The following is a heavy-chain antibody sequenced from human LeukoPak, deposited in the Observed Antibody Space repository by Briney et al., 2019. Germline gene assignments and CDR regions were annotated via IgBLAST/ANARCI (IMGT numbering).Heavy chain of an antibody. J-gene: IGHJ5*02. CDR1: GGTFSSYA. CDR3: ARVRHYGLNWFDP. Sequence: ASVKVSCKASGGTFSSYAISWVRQAPGQGLEWMGGIIPIFGTANYAQKFQGRVTITADESTSTAYMELSSLRSEDTAVYYCARVRHYGLNWFDPWGQGTLVTVSS. V-gene: IGHV1-69*13. CDR2: IIPIFGTA. D-gene: IGHD3-16*01.